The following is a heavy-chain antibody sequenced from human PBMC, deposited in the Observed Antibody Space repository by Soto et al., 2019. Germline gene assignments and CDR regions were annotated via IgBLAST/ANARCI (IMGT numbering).Heavy chain of an antibody. CDR3: AKDLVGAFFKTHYYYGMDV. J-gene: IGHJ6*02. D-gene: IGHD1-26*01. CDR2: ISGSGGST. CDR1: GFTFSSYA. Sequence: EVQLLESGGGLVQPGGSLRLSCAASGFTFSSYAMSWVRQAPGKGLEWVSAISGSGGSTYYADSVKGRFTISRDNSKNTLYLQMNSLRAEDTAVYYCAKDLVGAFFKTHYYYGMDVWGQGTTVTVSS. V-gene: IGHV3-23*01.